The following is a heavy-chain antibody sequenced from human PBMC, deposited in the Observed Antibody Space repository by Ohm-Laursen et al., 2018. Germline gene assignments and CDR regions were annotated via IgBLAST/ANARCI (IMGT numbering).Heavy chain of an antibody. CDR1: GFTFSSYW. Sequence: SLRLSCAASGFTFSSYWMHWVRQVPGKGLAWVSRINTDGSSTDYADPVKGRFTISRDNSKSTLYLQMNSLRAEDTAVYYCALWPSFYYDRCAYCYLHHWGQGTLITVSS. CDR2: INTDGSST. V-gene: IGHV3-74*01. CDR3: ALWPSFYYDRCAYCYLHH. D-gene: IGHD3-22*01. J-gene: IGHJ1*01.